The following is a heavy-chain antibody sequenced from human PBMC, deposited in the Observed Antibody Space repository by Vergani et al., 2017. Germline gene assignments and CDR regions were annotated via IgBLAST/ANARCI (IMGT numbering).Heavy chain of an antibody. CDR3: ITGVSMFRGVTNYY. Sequence: EVQLVESGGGLIKPGGSLRLSCAASGFNLTNAWMNWVRQAPGKGLEWVGHMKSKTDGGTTDYAAPVKGRFSISRDDSKNTLYLQMNSLKIEDTAVYYCITGVSMFRGVTNYYWGQGTLVTVSS. V-gene: IGHV3-15*01. D-gene: IGHD3-10*01. CDR2: MKSKTDGGTT. CDR1: GFNLTNAW. J-gene: IGHJ4*02.